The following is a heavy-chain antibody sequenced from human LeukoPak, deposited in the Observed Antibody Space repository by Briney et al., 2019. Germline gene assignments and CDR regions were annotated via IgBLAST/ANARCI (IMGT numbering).Heavy chain of an antibody. CDR3: ARGLYSSSPMSDY. CDR1: GGSFSGYY. V-gene: IGHV4-34*01. D-gene: IGHD6-6*01. Sequence: SETLSLTCAVYGGSFSGYYWSWIRQPPGKGLEWIGEINHSGSTNYNPSLKSRVTISVDTSKNPFSLKLSSVTAADTAVYCCARGLYSSSPMSDYWGQGTLVTVSS. CDR2: INHSGST. J-gene: IGHJ4*02.